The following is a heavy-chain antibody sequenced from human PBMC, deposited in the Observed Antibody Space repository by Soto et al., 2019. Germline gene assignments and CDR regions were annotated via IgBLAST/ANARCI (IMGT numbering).Heavy chain of an antibody. Sequence: GSLRLSCAASGFTVSSNYMSWVRQAPGKGLEWVSVIYSGGSTYYADSVKGRFTISRDNSKNTLYLQMNSLRAEDTAVYYCASVTYYDILTGYSDSYAFDIWGQGTMVTVSS. CDR2: IYSGGST. D-gene: IGHD3-9*01. V-gene: IGHV3-66*01. CDR3: ASVTYYDILTGYSDSYAFDI. CDR1: GFTVSSNY. J-gene: IGHJ3*02.